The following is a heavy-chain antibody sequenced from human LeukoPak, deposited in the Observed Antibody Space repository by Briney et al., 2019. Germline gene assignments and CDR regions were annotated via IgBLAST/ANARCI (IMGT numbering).Heavy chain of an antibody. CDR3: ARDQLGAVLYFDY. V-gene: IGHV3-23*01. Sequence: PGGSLRLSCVASGFTFGTYGMSWVRQAPGKGLEWVSAITGSGGSTYYADSVKGRFTISRDNSKNTLYLQINSLRVEDTAVYYCARDQLGAVLYFDYWGQGALVTVSS. J-gene: IGHJ4*02. CDR2: ITGSGGST. D-gene: IGHD1-1*01. CDR1: GFTFGTYG.